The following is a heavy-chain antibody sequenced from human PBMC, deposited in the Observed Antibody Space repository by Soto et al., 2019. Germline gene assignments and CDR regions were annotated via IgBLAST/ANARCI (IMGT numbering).Heavy chain of an antibody. CDR3: AKLVGATSSGDF. J-gene: IGHJ4*02. V-gene: IGHV3-23*01. Sequence: GGSLRLSCAASGFSFSTYGMSWVRQAPGKGLEWVSSIRGSDSDTYSADSVKGRFTISRDNSKNTLYLQMNSLRAEDTAVYYCAKLVGATSSGDFWGQGMLVTVSS. CDR2: IRGSDSDT. D-gene: IGHD6-6*01. CDR1: GFSFSTYG.